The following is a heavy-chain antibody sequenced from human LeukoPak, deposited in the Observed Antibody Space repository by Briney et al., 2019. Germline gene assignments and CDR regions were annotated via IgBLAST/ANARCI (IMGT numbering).Heavy chain of an antibody. CDR3: APDLRGSDWSVDY. J-gene: IGHJ4*02. CDR1: GFTVSRYW. V-gene: IGHV3-74*01. Sequence: TGKSLRLSCAASGFTVSRYWMHWVRQAPGKGLVWVARINVEGNYIDYADSVKGRFTISRDNSKNTLSLQMDSLRAEDSAVYYCAPDLRGSDWSVDYWGQGTLVTVSS. D-gene: IGHD3-9*01. CDR2: INVEGNYI.